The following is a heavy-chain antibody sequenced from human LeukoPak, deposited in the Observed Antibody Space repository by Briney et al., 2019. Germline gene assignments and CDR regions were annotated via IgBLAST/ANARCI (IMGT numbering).Heavy chain of an antibody. CDR1: GVTLRNDG. CDR2: ISERGGST. J-gene: IGHJ4*02. V-gene: IGHV3-23*01. D-gene: IGHD3-10*01. CDR3: AKRGVVIRGVIIIGFHKEAYYFDC. Sequence: PGRSLILSCGESGVTLRNDGMGWGRQAPGKGLEWVSGISERGGSTNYADSVKGRFIISRDNSKNTMYLQMNSVRAEDTAVYFCAKRGVVIRGVIIIGFHKEAYYFDCWGQGILVTVSS.